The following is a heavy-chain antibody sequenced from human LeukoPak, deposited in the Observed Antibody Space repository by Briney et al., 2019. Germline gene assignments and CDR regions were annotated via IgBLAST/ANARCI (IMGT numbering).Heavy chain of an antibody. D-gene: IGHD1-26*01. J-gene: IGHJ4*02. CDR1: GYTFTGYY. CDR3: ARGSTVGATESLGFDY. CDR2: INPNSGDT. Sequence: ASVKVSCEASGYTFTGYYIHWVRQAPGQGLEWMGWINPNSGDTHYAQKFQGRVTMTRDTSISTAYMELSRLRSDDTAMYYCARGSTVGATESLGFDYWGQGNPVTVSS. V-gene: IGHV1-2*02.